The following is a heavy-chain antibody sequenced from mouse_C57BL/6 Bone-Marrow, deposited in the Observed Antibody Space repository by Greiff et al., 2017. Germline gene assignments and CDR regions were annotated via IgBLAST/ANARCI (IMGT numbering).Heavy chain of an antibody. J-gene: IGHJ3*01. CDR3: GRYPNFAY. CDR1: GYTFTDSY. Sequence: VKLMESGAELVRPGASVKLSCKASGYTFTDSYINWVKQRPGQGLEGIARIYPGSGNTYYNEKFKGKATLTAEKSSSTAYLQLSSLTSEDAAVYFCGRYPNFAYWGQGTLVTVSA. CDR2: IYPGSGNT. V-gene: IGHV1-76*01.